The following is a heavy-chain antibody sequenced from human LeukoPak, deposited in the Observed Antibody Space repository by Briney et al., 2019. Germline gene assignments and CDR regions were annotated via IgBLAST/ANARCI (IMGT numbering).Heavy chain of an antibody. J-gene: IGHJ4*02. CDR1: GFTFSSYA. Sequence: PGGSLRLSCAASGFTFSSYAMSWVRQAPGKGLEWVSGISGSGGSTYYADSVKGRFTISGDNSKNTLYLQMNSLRAEDTAVYYCAKGRRPDIVVVPPARHFDYWGQGTLVTVSS. V-gene: IGHV3-23*01. CDR2: ISGSGGST. CDR3: AKGRRPDIVVVPPARHFDY. D-gene: IGHD2-2*01.